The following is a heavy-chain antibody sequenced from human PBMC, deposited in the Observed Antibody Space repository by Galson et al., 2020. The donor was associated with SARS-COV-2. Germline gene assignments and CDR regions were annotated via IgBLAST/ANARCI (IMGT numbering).Heavy chain of an antibody. J-gene: IGHJ5*02. CDR3: AREVPIIPMVRGTLSGFDP. D-gene: IGHD3-10*01. CDR1: GYAFTVYH. CDR2: INPDSGYT. Sequence: SVKVSCKASGYAFTVYHLHWVRQSPGHGLEWVGWINPDSGYTHHAQAFHGRVTMTRDTSISTVYMELIRLTSDDTAVYYCAREVPIIPMVRGTLSGFDPWGQGAMVTVSS. V-gene: IGHV1-2*02.